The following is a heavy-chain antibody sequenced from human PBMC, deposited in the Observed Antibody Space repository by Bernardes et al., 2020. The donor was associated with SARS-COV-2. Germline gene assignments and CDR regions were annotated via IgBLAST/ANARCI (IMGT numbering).Heavy chain of an antibody. CDR1: GFTFSSYW. CDR3: ARESNWYPVDY. CDR2: IRGDGTKR. Sequence: GGSLRLSCAASGFTFSSYWMTWVRQAPGKGLEWVANIRGDGTKRNYVDSVKGRFTISRDNAHKSLYLQLDSLRAEDTAVYYCARESNWYPVDYWGLGTLVTVSS. V-gene: IGHV3-7*03. D-gene: IGHD6-13*01. J-gene: IGHJ4*02.